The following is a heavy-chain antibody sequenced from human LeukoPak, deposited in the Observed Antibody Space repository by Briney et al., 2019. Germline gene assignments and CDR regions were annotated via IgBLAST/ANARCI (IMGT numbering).Heavy chain of an antibody. D-gene: IGHD6-19*01. CDR3: AKGEASGWYYFDY. Sequence: GGSLRLSCAASGFTFSSYAMSWVRQAPGKGLEWVSAIGGSGGSTYYADSVKGRFTISRDNSKNTLYLQMNSLRAEDTAVYYCAKGEASGWYYFDYWGQGTLVTVSS. CDR1: GFTFSSYA. J-gene: IGHJ4*02. V-gene: IGHV3-23*01. CDR2: IGGSGGST.